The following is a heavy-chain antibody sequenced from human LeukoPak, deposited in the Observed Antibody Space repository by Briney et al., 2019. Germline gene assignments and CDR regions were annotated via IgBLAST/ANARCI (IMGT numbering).Heavy chain of an antibody. D-gene: IGHD6-6*01. Sequence: SETLSLTCTVSGGSISSGGYYWSWIRQHPGKGLEWIGYIYYSGSTYYNLSLKSRVTISVDTSKNQFSLKLSSVTAADTAVYYCARDSEYSSSSDRSNYYYYGMDVWGQGTTVTVSS. CDR3: ARDSEYSSSSDRSNYYYYGMDV. J-gene: IGHJ6*02. V-gene: IGHV4-31*03. CDR2: IYYSGST. CDR1: GGSISSGGYY.